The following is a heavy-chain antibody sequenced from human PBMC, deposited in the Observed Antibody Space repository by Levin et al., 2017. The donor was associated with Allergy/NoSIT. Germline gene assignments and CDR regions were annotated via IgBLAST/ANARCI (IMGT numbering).Heavy chain of an antibody. CDR1: GGTFSSYG. Sequence: ASVKVSCKASGGTFSSYGISWVRQAPGQGLEWMGGIIPIFGTANYAQKFQGRVTITADESTSTAYMELSSLRSEDTAVYYCARSSRFLEWSRSNSGYEIGERGDYGMDVWGQGTTVTVSS. CDR3: ARSSRFLEWSRSNSGYEIGERGDYGMDV. D-gene: IGHD3-3*01. J-gene: IGHJ6*02. V-gene: IGHV1-69*13. CDR2: IIPIFGTA.